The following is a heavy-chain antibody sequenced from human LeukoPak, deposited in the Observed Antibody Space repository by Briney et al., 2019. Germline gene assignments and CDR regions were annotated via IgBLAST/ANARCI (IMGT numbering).Heavy chain of an antibody. D-gene: IGHD3-22*01. Sequence: SETLSLTCTVSGGSISSGGYFYYGWIRQHPGKGLEWIGYIYYTGSTYYDPSLKSRVSISVDTSKNQFSMKLSSVTAADTAAYYCARDRDGYSQFDSWGQGTLVTVSS. CDR2: IYYTGST. CDR3: ARDRDGYSQFDS. V-gene: IGHV4-31*03. J-gene: IGHJ4*02. CDR1: GGSISSGGYFY.